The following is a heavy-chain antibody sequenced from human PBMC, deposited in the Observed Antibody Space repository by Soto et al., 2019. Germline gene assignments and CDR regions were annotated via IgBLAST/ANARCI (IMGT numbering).Heavy chain of an antibody. CDR1: GFIFGNYM. J-gene: IGHJ3*02. Sequence: EVELLESRGGLVQPGESLRLSCAVSGFIFGNYMMTWVRQAPGKGLEWVSTIRDGGESTYYADSVKGRFTISRDNSKNTLYIQMDSLGVEDTAVYYCAPHVHCSGGSCHYDAFDIRGQGTMVTVSS. CDR2: IRDGGEST. D-gene: IGHD2-15*01. V-gene: IGHV3-23*01. CDR3: APHVHCSGGSCHYDAFDI.